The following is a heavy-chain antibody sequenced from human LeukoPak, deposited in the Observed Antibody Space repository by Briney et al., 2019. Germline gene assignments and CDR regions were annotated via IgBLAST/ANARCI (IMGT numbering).Heavy chain of an antibody. CDR3: ARENYYYYYGMDV. CDR2: IYYSGST. J-gene: IGHJ6*02. CDR1: GGSISSYY. Sequence: SETLSLTCTVSGGSISSYYWSWIRQPPGKGLEWIGYIYYSGSTNYNPSLKSRVTISVDTSKNQFSLKLSSVTAAETAVYYCARENYYYYYGMDVWGQGTTVTVSS. V-gene: IGHV4-59*01.